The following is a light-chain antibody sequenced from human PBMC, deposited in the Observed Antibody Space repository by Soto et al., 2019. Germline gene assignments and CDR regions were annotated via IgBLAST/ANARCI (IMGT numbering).Light chain of an antibody. J-gene: IGKJ5*01. CDR1: QSVNSY. CDR2: DAS. Sequence: EVGLKLSPATLAVYKKGRATLSCRASQSVNSYLAWYQQKPGQAPRLLIYDASNRATGIPARFSGSGSGTDFTLTISSLEPEDLAVYYCQHRYNWLITFRQGTLLE. V-gene: IGKV3-11*01. CDR3: QHRYNWLIT.